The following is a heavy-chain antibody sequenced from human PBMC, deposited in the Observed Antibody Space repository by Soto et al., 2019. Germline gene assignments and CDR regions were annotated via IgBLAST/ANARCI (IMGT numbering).Heavy chain of an antibody. CDR3: ARGNSGSHFDY. CDR1: GGSITDYY. D-gene: IGHD1-26*01. V-gene: IGHV4-59*01. CDR2: IYYSGST. J-gene: IGHJ4*02. Sequence: SETLSLTCTVSGGSITDYYWSWIRQPPGKGLEWIGYIYYSGSTNYNPSLKSRVTISVDTSKNQFSLKLSSVTAADTAVYYCARGNSGSHFDYWGQGTLVTVSS.